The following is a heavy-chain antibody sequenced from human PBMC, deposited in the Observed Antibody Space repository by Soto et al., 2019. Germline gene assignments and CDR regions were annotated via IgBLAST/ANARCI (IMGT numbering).Heavy chain of an antibody. CDR2: LYDVDGS. V-gene: IGHV3-53*01. Sequence: DVQLVESGGGLIQPGEALRLSCAAFGLTISGKKYVAWVRQAPGKGLEWVSALYDVDGSFYADSVTGRFTTSSDSSKTTVYLQMNDLRPDDTAVYYCATWHEREHAFDVWGPGTTVTISS. CDR1: GLTISGKKY. J-gene: IGHJ3*01. D-gene: IGHD1-1*01. CDR3: ATWHEREHAFDV.